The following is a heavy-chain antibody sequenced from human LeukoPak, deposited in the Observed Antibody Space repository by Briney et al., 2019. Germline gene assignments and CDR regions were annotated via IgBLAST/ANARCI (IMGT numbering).Heavy chain of an antibody. J-gene: IGHJ4*02. V-gene: IGHV4-59*12. CDR2: IYYSGST. D-gene: IGHD6-13*01. CDR3: ARVGSSWPHYYFDY. CDR1: GGSISSYY. Sequence: SETLSLTCTVSGGSISSYYWSWIRQPPGKGLEWIGNIYYSGSTYYNPSLKSRLTISIDTSKNHFSLKLSSVTAADTAVYNCARVGSSWPHYYFDYWGQGTLVTVSS.